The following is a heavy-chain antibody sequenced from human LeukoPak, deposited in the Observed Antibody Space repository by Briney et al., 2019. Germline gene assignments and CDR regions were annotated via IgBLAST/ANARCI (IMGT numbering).Heavy chain of an antibody. V-gene: IGHV3-15*01. CDR2: IKSNTDGGTT. D-gene: IGHD2-2*02. CDR3: TTQLLYEHNFDY. CDR1: GFTFSDAW. Sequence: SGGSLRLSCAASGFTFSDAWMSWVRQTPGKGLEWVGRIKSNTDGGTTNFAAPVKGRFTNSRDDSENALYLQMNSLKTEDTAVYYCTTQLLYEHNFDYWGQGTLVTVSS. J-gene: IGHJ4*02.